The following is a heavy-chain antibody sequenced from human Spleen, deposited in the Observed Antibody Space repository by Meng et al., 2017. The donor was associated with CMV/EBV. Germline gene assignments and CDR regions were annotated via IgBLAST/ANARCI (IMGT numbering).Heavy chain of an antibody. J-gene: IGHJ5*02. D-gene: IGHD1-14*01. CDR2: IYYSGNT. Sequence: VQVQETGQGLVKPSQTLSLTCTVSGGSMSSGDYFWNWIRQPPGKGLEWIGYIYYSGNTYYNPSLKSRVTISIDTSKNQFSLKLSSVTAADTAVYYCARAEYYNWFDPWGQGTLVTVSS. CDR3: ARAEYYNWFDP. CDR1: GGSMSSGDYF. V-gene: IGHV4-30-4*01.